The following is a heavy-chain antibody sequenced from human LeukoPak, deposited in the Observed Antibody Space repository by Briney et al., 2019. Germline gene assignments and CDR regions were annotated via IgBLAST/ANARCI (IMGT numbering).Heavy chain of an antibody. D-gene: IGHD2-2*02. J-gene: IGHJ1*01. CDR2: ISWNSGSI. V-gene: IGHV3-9*01. CDR1: GFTFDDYA. Sequence: PGRSLRLSCAASGFTFDDYAMHWVRQAPGKGLEWVSGISWNSGSIGYADSVKGRFTISRDNAKNSLYLQMNSLRAEDTALYYCAKVPQYQLLYGYFQHWGQGTLVTVSS. CDR3: AKVPQYQLLYGYFQH.